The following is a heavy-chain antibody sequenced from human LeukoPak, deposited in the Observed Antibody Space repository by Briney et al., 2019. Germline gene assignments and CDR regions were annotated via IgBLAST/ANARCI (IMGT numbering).Heavy chain of an antibody. CDR2: INPSGGST. CDR1: GYTFTSYY. J-gene: IGHJ6*03. D-gene: IGHD5-18*01. Sequence: ASVKVSCKASGYTFTSYYMHCVRQAPGQGLEWMGIINPSGGSTSYAQKFQGRVTMTRDMSTSTVYMELNSLRAEDTAVYYCAREGVIQLWYPIRGYMDVWGKGTTVTVSS. CDR3: AREGVIQLWYPIRGYMDV. V-gene: IGHV1-46*01.